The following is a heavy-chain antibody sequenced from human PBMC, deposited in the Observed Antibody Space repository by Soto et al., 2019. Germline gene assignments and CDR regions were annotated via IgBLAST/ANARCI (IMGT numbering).Heavy chain of an antibody. J-gene: IGHJ4*02. CDR3: ARGLEMATIPYFDY. Sequence: PSETLSLTCTVSGGSISSGGYYWSWIRQHPGKGLEWIGYIYYSGSTYYNPSLKSRFTISVDTSKNQFSLKLSSVTAADTAEYYCARGLEMATIPYFDYWGQGTLVTVSS. CDR2: IYYSGST. D-gene: IGHD5-12*01. CDR1: GGSISSGGYY. V-gene: IGHV4-31*03.